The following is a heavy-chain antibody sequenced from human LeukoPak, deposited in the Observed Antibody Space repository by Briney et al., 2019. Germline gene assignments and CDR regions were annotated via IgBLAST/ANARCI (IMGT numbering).Heavy chain of an antibody. V-gene: IGHV4-59*01. CDR2: IYYSGST. D-gene: IGHD4/OR15-4a*01. J-gene: IGHJ3*02. CDR3: ARQLDYISAFDI. Sequence: SETLSLTCTVSGGSISSYYWSWIRQPPGKGLEWIGYIYYSGSTNYNPSLKSRVTISVDTSKNQFSLKLSSVTAADTAVYYRARQLDYISAFDIWGQGTMVTVSS. CDR1: GGSISSYY.